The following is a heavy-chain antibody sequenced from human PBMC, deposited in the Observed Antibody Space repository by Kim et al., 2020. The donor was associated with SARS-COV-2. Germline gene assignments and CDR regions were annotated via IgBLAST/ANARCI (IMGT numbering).Heavy chain of an antibody. J-gene: IGHJ4*02. CDR1: GGSFSGYY. V-gene: IGHV4-34*01. D-gene: IGHD3-22*01. Sequence: SETLSLTCAVYGGSFSGYYWSWIRQPPGKGLEWIGEINHSGSTNYNPSLKSRVTISVDTSKNQFSLKLSSVTAADTAVYYCARGSGEGYYIGFDYWGQGT. CDR2: INHSGST. CDR3: ARGSGEGYYIGFDY.